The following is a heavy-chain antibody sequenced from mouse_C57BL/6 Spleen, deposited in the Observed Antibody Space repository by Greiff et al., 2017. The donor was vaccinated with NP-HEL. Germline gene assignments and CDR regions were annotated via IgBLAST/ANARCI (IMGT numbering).Heavy chain of an antibody. Sequence: VQRVESGAELVKPGASVKMSCKASGYTFTSYWITWVKQRPGQGLEWIGDIYPGSGSTNYNEKFKSKATLTVDTSSSTAYMQLSSLTSEDSAVYYCARCYYGSSPHVWGTGTTVTVSS. CDR3: ARCYYGSSPHV. CDR1: GYTFTSYW. CDR2: IYPGSGST. D-gene: IGHD1-1*01. J-gene: IGHJ1*03. V-gene: IGHV1-55*01.